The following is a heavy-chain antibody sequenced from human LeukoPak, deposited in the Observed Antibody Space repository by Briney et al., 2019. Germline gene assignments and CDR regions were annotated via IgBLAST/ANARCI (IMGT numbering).Heavy chain of an antibody. D-gene: IGHD6-13*01. CDR3: AIAGAAAGSDY. CDR2: IIPIFGTA. CDR1: GGTFSSYA. Sequence: ASVKVSCKASGGTFSSYAISWVRQAPGQGLEWMGRIIPIFGTANYAQKFQSRVTITTDESTSTAYMELSSLRSEDTAVYYCAIAGAAAGSDYWGQGTLVTVSS. J-gene: IGHJ4*02. V-gene: IGHV1-69*05.